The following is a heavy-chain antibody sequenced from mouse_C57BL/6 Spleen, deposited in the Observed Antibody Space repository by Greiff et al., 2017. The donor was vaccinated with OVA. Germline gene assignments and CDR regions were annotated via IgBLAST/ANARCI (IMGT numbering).Heavy chain of an antibody. Sequence: VKLMESGAELVRPGTSVKVSCKASGYAFTNYLIAWVKQRPGQGLEWIGVINPGSGGTHYNEKFKGKATLTADKSSSTAYMQLSSLTSEDSAVYFCARRGDYYGSSYEYYYAMDYWGQGTSVTVSS. CDR1: GYAFTNYL. D-gene: IGHD1-1*01. CDR2: INPGSGGT. CDR3: ARRGDYYGSSYEYYYAMDY. V-gene: IGHV1-54*01. J-gene: IGHJ4*01.